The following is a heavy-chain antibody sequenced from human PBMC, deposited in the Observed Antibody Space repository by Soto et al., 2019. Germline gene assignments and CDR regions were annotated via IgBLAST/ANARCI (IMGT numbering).Heavy chain of an antibody. CDR2: FDPEDGET. J-gene: IGHJ4*02. Sequence: ASVKVSCKVSGYTLTELSMHWVRQAPGKGLEWMGGFDPEDGETIYAQKFQGRVTMTEDTSTDTAYMELSSLRSEDTAVYYCATDRTYSSSWPFDYWGQGTLVNVSS. D-gene: IGHD6-13*01. V-gene: IGHV1-24*01. CDR3: ATDRTYSSSWPFDY. CDR1: GYTLTELS.